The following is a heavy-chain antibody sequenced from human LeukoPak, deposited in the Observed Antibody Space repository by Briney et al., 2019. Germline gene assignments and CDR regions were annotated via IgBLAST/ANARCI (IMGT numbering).Heavy chain of an antibody. D-gene: IGHD3-9*01. V-gene: IGHV4-59*01. Sequence: SETLSLTCTVSGGSISSYYWSWIRQPPGKGLEWIGYIYYSGSTNYNPSLKSRVTISVDTSKNQFSLKLSSVTAADTAVYYCARSPHLRYFDWFFDYWGQGTLVTVSS. CDR1: GGSISSYY. J-gene: IGHJ4*02. CDR3: ARSPHLRYFDWFFDY. CDR2: IYYSGST.